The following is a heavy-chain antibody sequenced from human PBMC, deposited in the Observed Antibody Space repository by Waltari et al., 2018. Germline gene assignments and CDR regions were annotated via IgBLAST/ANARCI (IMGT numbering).Heavy chain of an antibody. D-gene: IGHD1-26*01. CDR3: ARLPPRSCPDY. Sequence: QVQLVQSGSELKKPGASVKVSCKASGYTFTSYAINWVRQAPGQGLEWMGWINTNTGDPTYVQGFTGRFVFSLDSSVSTAYLQISSLKAADTAVYYCARLPPRSCPDYWGQGTLVTVSS. CDR2: INTNTGDP. V-gene: IGHV7-4-1*02. CDR1: GYTFTSYA. J-gene: IGHJ4*02.